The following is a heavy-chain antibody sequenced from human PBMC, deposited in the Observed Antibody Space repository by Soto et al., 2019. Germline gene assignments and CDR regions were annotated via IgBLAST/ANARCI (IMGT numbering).Heavy chain of an antibody. CDR1: GFTVSSNY. D-gene: IGHD4-4*01. J-gene: IGHJ4*02. CDR3: ARDSGDYSHNFDY. Sequence: GGSLRLSGAASGFTVSSNYMSWVRQAPGKGLEWVSVIYSGGSTYYADSVKGRFTISRHNSKNTLYLQMNSLRAEDTAVYYCARDSGDYSHNFDYWGQGTLVTVSS. V-gene: IGHV3-53*04. CDR2: IYSGGST.